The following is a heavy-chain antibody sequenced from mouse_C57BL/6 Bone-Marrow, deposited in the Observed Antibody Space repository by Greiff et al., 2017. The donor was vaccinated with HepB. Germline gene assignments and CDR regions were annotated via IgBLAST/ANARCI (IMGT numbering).Heavy chain of an antibody. CDR2: ISYSGST. CDR1: GYSITSDY. D-gene: IGHD1-1*01. CDR3: ARGYYGSSAWFAY. J-gene: IGHJ3*01. Sequence: EVKLMESVPGLAKPSQTLSLTCSVTGYSITSDYWNWIRKFPGNKLEYMGYISYSGSTYYNPSLKSRISITRDTSKNQYYLQLNSVTTEDTATYYCARGYYGSSAWFAYWGQGTLVTVSA. V-gene: IGHV3-8*01.